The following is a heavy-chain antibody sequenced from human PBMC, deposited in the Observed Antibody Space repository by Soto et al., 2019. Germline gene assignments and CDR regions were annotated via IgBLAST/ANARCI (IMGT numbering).Heavy chain of an antibody. Sequence: EVQLLESGGGLVQPGGSLRLSCAASGFTFSSYAMSWVRQAPGKGLEWVSAISGSGGSTYYADSVKGRFTISRDNSKNTLYLQMNSLRAEDTAVYYCANDRKSSITTLIVYWGQGTLVTVSS. V-gene: IGHV3-23*01. CDR3: ANDRKSSITTLIVY. J-gene: IGHJ4*02. CDR1: GFTFSSYA. D-gene: IGHD3-22*01. CDR2: ISGSGGST.